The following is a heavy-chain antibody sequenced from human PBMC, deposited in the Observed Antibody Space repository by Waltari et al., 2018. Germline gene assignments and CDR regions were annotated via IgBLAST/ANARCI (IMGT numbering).Heavy chain of an antibody. D-gene: IGHD2-21*02. Sequence: QVQLQESGPGLLNPSETLSLTCSVSGGPVRGDYWSWIRQPPGKGLEFIAYMSHSGALIKNPSLKSRVTISLDTSKNQFSLNLDSVTAADTAVYYCARQIGGRLLWDYWGQGTLVVVSS. CDR1: GGPVRGDY. J-gene: IGHJ4*02. CDR3: ARQIGGRLLWDY. V-gene: IGHV4-59*02. CDR2: MSHSGAL.